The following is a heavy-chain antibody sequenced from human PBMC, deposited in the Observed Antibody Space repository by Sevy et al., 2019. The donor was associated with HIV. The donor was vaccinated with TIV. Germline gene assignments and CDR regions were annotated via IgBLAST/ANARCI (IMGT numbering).Heavy chain of an antibody. D-gene: IGHD3-3*01. Sequence: SETLSLTCAVYGGSFSGYYWSWIRQPPGKGLEWIGAINHSGSTNYNPSLKSRVTISVDTSKNQFSLKLSSVTAADTAVYYCARGPNFWSGYYTSYYYYYMDVWGKGTTVTVSS. CDR3: ARGPNFWSGYYTSYYYYYMDV. CDR1: GGSFSGYY. J-gene: IGHJ6*03. V-gene: IGHV4-34*01. CDR2: INHSGST.